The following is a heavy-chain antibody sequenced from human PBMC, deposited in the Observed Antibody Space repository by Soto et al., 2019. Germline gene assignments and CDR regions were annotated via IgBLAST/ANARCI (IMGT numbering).Heavy chain of an antibody. V-gene: IGHV3-21*01. J-gene: IGHJ3*02. D-gene: IGHD3-10*01. CDR3: AKEGAEGSGSFVGAFDI. CDR2: ISSSSSYI. Sequence: KGLEWVSSISSSSSYIYYADSVKGRFTISRDNAKNSLYLQMNSLRAEDTAVYYCAKEGAEGSGSFVGAFDIWGQGTMVTVSS.